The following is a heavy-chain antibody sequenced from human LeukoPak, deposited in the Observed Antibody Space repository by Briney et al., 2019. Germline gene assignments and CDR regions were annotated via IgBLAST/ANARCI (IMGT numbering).Heavy chain of an antibody. J-gene: IGHJ5*02. CDR1: GGSISSYY. CDR3: ARVLRYFDWLLSGWFDP. CDR2: IFYTGST. Sequence: SETLSLTCTVSGGSISSYYWSWIRQPPGKGLEWIGNIFYTGSTKYNPSLKSRVTISVDTSKNQFSLKLSSVTAADTAMYYCARVLRYFDWLLSGWFDPWGQGTLVTVSS. D-gene: IGHD3-9*01. V-gene: IGHV4-59*01.